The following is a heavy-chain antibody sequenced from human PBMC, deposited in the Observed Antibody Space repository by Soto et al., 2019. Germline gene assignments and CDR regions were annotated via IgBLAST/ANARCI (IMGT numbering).Heavy chain of an antibody. J-gene: IGHJ6*03. V-gene: IGHV1-69*04. CDR1: GGTFSSYT. CDR2: IIPILGIA. Sequence: SVKVSCKASGGTFSSYTISWVRQAPGQGLEWMGRIIPILGIANYAQKFQGRVTITADKSTSTAYMELSSLRSEDTAVYYCARDDNIVATITPYYYYYMDVWGKGTTVTVSS. CDR3: ARDDNIVATITPYYYYYMDV. D-gene: IGHD5-12*01.